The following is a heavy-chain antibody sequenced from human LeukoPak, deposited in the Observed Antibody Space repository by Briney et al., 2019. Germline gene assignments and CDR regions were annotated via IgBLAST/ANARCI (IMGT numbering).Heavy chain of an antibody. CDR2: ISTTSEI. CDR1: GITFSSCH. Sequence: GGSLRLSCAVSGITFSSCHMNWVRQAPGKGLEWVSYISTTSEIYYADSVMGRFTISRDNAKNSLYLQMNGLRDEDTAVYYCATDSEWAFNIWGQGTMVTVSS. D-gene: IGHD3-3*01. CDR3: ATDSEWAFNI. J-gene: IGHJ3*02. V-gene: IGHV3-48*02.